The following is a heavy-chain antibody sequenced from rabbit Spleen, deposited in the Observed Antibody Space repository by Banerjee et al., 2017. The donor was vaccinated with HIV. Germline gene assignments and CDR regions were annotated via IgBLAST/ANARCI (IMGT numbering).Heavy chain of an antibody. D-gene: IGHD1-1*01. V-gene: IGHV1S40*01. CDR2: IDSGSSGFT. J-gene: IGHJ6*01. Sequence: GGLVKPGASLTLTCTASGVSFSISSYMCWVRQAPGKGLEWIACIDSGSSGFTYFATWAKGRFTISKTSSTTVTLQMTRLTAADTATYFCARDTSSSFSSYGMDLWGQGTLVTVS. CDR3: ARDTSSSFSSYGMDL. CDR1: GVSFSISSY.